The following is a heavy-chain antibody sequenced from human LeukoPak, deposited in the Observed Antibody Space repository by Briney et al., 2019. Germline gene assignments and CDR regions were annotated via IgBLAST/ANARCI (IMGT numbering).Heavy chain of an antibody. Sequence: GGSLRLSCAASGFTFSSYAMSWVRQAPGKGLEWVSAISGSGGSIYYADSVKGRFTISRDNSKNTLYLQMNSLRAEDTAVYYCARIGDFAAYYYYGMDVWGQGTTVTVSS. D-gene: IGHD4-17*01. J-gene: IGHJ6*02. CDR2: ISGSGGSI. CDR1: GFTFSSYA. CDR3: ARIGDFAAYYYYGMDV. V-gene: IGHV3-23*01.